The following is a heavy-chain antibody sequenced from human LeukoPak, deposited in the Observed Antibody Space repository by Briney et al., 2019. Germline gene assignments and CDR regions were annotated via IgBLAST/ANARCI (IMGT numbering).Heavy chain of an antibody. D-gene: IGHD3-9*01. CDR3: ARGLRDSLTGNDVLDM. Sequence: ASVKVSYKASGYTFTSYGISWVRQAPGQGLEWMGWMNFNGGYTGYAQKFRDRVIMTRDASITTAYMELRSLRSEDTALYFCARGLRDSLTGNDVLDMWGLGTMVIVSS. J-gene: IGHJ3*02. CDR2: MNFNGGYT. V-gene: IGHV1-8*02. CDR1: GYTFTSYG.